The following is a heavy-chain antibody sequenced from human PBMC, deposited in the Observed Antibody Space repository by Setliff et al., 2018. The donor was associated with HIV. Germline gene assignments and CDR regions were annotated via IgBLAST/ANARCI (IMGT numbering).Heavy chain of an antibody. Sequence: ASVKVSCKASGYTFTSYDFNWVRQATGQGLEWMGWMNPNSGNTGYAQKFQGRVTLTRDTSISTAYMELTGLTSDDTAVYYCARVAVSGTPWGQGTLVTVSS. CDR2: MNPNSGNT. D-gene: IGHD6-19*01. CDR1: GYTFTSYD. V-gene: IGHV1-8*02. CDR3: ARVAVSGTP. J-gene: IGHJ4*02.